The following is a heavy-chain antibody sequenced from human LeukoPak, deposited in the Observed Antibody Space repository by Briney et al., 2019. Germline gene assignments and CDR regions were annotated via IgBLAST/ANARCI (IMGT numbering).Heavy chain of an antibody. V-gene: IGHV4-30-4*08. Sequence: SETLSLTCTVSGGSISSGDYYWSWIRQHPGRGLEWIGYIYYNGSTYYNPSLKSRVTISVDTSKNQFSLKLSSVTAADTAVYYCARGGAARPAGFDYWGQGTLVTVSS. CDR3: ARGGAARPAGFDY. CDR2: IYYNGST. J-gene: IGHJ4*02. CDR1: GGSISSGDYY. D-gene: IGHD6-6*01.